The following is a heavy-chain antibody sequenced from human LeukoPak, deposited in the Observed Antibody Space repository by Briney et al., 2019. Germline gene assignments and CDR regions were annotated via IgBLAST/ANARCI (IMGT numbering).Heavy chain of an antibody. D-gene: IGHD1-1*01. Sequence: GGSLRLSCAASGFTFRTYAMNWVRQAPGKGLEWVSGIGVSGSTYYADSVKGRFTISRDNSRNTLYLQINSLRVEDTVVYYCATALLRASTYMDVWGKGTTVTVSS. J-gene: IGHJ6*03. CDR1: GFTFRTYA. CDR2: IGVSGST. CDR3: ATALLRASTYMDV. V-gene: IGHV3-23*01.